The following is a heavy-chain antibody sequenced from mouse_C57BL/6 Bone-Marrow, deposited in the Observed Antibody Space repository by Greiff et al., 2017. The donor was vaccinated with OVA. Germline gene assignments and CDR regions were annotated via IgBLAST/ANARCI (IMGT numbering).Heavy chain of an antibody. V-gene: IGHV1-15*01. CDR3: TRGYSECYAMDY. J-gene: IGHJ4*01. CDR1: GYTFTDYE. Sequence: QVHVKQSGAELVRPGASVTLSCKASGYTFTDYEMHWVKQTPVHGLEWIGAIDPETGGTAYNQKFKGKAILTADKSSSTAYMELRSLTSEDAAVYYCTRGYSECYAMDYWGQGTSVTVSS. D-gene: IGHD2-12*01. CDR2: IDPETGGT.